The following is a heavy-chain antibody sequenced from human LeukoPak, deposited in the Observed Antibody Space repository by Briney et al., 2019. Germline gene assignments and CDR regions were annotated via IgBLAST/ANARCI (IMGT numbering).Heavy chain of an antibody. CDR2: IIPIFGIA. V-gene: IGHV1-69*05. J-gene: IGHJ6*03. D-gene: IGHD2-21*01. Sequence: ASVKVSCKASGGTFTSYAISWVRQAPGHGLEWMGGIIPIFGIAVYAQKFQGRVTITTDESTSTVYMELSSRRSEDTAVYYCVRVAEGRGYYMDVSGKGTT. CDR1: GGTFTSYA. CDR3: VRVAEGRGYYMDV.